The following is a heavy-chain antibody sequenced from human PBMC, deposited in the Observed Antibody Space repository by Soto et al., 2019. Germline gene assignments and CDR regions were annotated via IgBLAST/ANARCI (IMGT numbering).Heavy chain of an antibody. CDR3: ARVTEPYYDSSGYPDY. CDR2: ISYDGSNK. CDR1: GFTFSSYA. V-gene: IGHV3-30-3*01. Sequence: QVQLVESGGGVVQPGRSLRLSCAASGFTFSSYAMHWVRQAPGKGLEWVAVISYDGSNKYYADSVKGRFTISRDNSKNTLYLQMNSVSAEDTAVYYCARVTEPYYDSSGYPDYWGQGTLVTVSS. J-gene: IGHJ4*02. D-gene: IGHD3-22*01.